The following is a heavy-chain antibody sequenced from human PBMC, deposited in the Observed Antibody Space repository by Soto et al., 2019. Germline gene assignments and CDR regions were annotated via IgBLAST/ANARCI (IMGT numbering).Heavy chain of an antibody. Sequence: EVQLVESGGGLVKPGGSLRLSCAASGFTFSNYWMNWVRQAPGKGLEWVANIKEDGSEKYYMDSVKGRFTISRDNAKNSLYLQMNSLRAEDTAVYYCARSGSSGYFLDYWGQGTLVTVSS. V-gene: IGHV3-7*04. CDR2: IKEDGSEK. J-gene: IGHJ4*02. D-gene: IGHD3-22*01. CDR3: ARSGSSGYFLDY. CDR1: GFTFSNYW.